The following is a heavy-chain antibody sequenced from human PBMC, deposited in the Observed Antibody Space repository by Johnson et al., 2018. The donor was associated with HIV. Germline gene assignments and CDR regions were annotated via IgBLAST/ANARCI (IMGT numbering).Heavy chain of an antibody. CDR3: ARLPSGYSRDGFNV. CDR2: TTYDGTNK. V-gene: IGHV3-30*04. J-gene: IGHJ3*01. Sequence: QEQLVESGGGVVQPGRSLRLSCAASGFSLSSYPMHWVRQAPGKGLEWVAVTTYDGTNKYYADSVKGRFTISRDNSKNTLYLQMNRLRAEDTAVYYCARLPSGYSRDGFNVWGQGTMVTVSS. CDR1: GFSLSSYP. D-gene: IGHD5-18*01.